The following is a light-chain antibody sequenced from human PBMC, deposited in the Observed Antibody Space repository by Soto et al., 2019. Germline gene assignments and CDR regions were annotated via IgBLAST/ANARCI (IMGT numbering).Light chain of an antibody. CDR1: SSGVGGYNY. V-gene: IGLV2-14*01. Sequence: QSALTQPASVSGSPGQSITISCTGTSSGVGGYNYVSWYQQHPGKAPKLMIYEVSNRPSGVPDRFTGSKSGTSASLAISGLRSEDEADYYCAVWDNSLNGVAFGGGTKLTVL. J-gene: IGLJ2*01. CDR3: AVWDNSLNGVA. CDR2: EVS.